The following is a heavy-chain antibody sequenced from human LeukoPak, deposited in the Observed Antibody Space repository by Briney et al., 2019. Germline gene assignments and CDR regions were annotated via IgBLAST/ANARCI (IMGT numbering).Heavy chain of an antibody. CDR3: AKSGSRSNLFDY. V-gene: IGHV3-23*01. Sequence: GSLRLSCAASGFTFSSYAMSWVRQAPGKGLEWVSAISGSGGSTYYADSVKGRFTISRDNSKNTLYLQMNSLRAEDTAVYYCAKSGSRSNLFDYWGQGTLVTVSS. CDR1: GFTFSSYA. D-gene: IGHD1-1*01. CDR2: ISGSGGST. J-gene: IGHJ4*02.